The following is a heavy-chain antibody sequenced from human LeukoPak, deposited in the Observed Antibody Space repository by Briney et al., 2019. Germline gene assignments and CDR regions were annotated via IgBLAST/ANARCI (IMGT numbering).Heavy chain of an antibody. CDR1: GFTFSDYY. CDR3: ARDSQVEYDFWSGLKGVDY. D-gene: IGHD3-3*01. Sequence: GGSLRLSCAASGFTFSDYYMSWIRQAPGKGLEWVSYISSSGSTIYYADSVKGRFTISRDNAKNSLYLQMNSLGAEDTAVYYCARDSQVEYDFWSGLKGVDYWGQGTLVTVSS. V-gene: IGHV3-11*01. J-gene: IGHJ4*02. CDR2: ISSSGSTI.